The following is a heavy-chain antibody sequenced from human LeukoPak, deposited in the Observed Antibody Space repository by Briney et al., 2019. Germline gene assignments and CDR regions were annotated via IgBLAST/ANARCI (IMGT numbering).Heavy chain of an antibody. Sequence: GGSLRLSCAASGFTVSSNYMSWVRQAPGKWLEWVSVIYSGGSTYYADSVKGRFTISRHNSKNTLYLQMNSLRAEDTAVYYCAREYSSSGGAFDYWGQGTLVTVSS. D-gene: IGHD6-6*01. V-gene: IGHV3-53*01. J-gene: IGHJ4*02. CDR2: IYSGGST. CDR3: AREYSSSGGAFDY. CDR1: GFTVSSNY.